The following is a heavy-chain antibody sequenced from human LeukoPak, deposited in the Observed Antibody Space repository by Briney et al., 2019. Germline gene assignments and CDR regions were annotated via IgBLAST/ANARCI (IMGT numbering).Heavy chain of an antibody. CDR1: GFTFDDYG. J-gene: IGHJ4*02. D-gene: IGHD2-21*02. Sequence: GGSLRLSCAASGFTFDDYGMSWVRQAPGKGLEWVSGITWNGGSTGYVDSVKGRFTISRDNAKNSLYLQMNSLRAEDTAVYYCARQPSAYCGGDCYSFDYWGQGTLVTVSS. V-gene: IGHV3-20*04. CDR3: ARQPSAYCGGDCYSFDY. CDR2: ITWNGGST.